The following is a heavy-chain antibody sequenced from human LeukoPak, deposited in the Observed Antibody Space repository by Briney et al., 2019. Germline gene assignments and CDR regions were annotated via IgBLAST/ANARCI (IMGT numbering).Heavy chain of an antibody. D-gene: IGHD3-10*01. CDR1: GYSFTTYW. CDR2: IYPGDSDT. V-gene: IGHV5-51*01. J-gene: IGHJ4*02. CDR3: ARRSSGKYYFDY. Sequence: GESLKISCKGSGYSFTTYWIGWVRQMPGKGLEWMGIIYPGDSDTRYRPSFEGQITISIDKSITTAYPQWSSLKASDTAMYYCARRSSGKYYFDYWGQGTLVTVSS.